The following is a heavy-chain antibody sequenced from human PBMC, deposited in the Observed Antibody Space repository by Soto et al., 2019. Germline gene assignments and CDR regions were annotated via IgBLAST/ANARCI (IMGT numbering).Heavy chain of an antibody. D-gene: IGHD2-21*02. CDR3: ARYMTFFDY. Sequence: PSETLSLTCAVYGGPFSGYYWSWIRQPPGKGLEWIGEINHSGGTNYNPSLKSRVTISVDTSKNQFSLKLSSVTAADTAVYYCARYMTFFDYWGQGTLVTVS. CDR2: INHSGGT. V-gene: IGHV4-34*01. J-gene: IGHJ4*02. CDR1: GGPFSGYY.